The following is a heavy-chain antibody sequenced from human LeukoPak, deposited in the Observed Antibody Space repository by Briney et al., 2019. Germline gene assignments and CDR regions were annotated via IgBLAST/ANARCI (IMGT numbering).Heavy chain of an antibody. CDR3: AKSLLWFGELNY. D-gene: IGHD3-10*01. CDR2: IYRGGST. V-gene: IGHV3-66*01. J-gene: IGHJ4*02. Sequence: GGSLRLSCAASGLTVSSNHMSWVRQAPGKGREWVLVIYRGGSTYYADSVRGRFTISRDNSKNTLYLQMNSLRAEDTAVYYCAKSLLWFGELNYWGQGTLVTVSS. CDR1: GLTVSSNH.